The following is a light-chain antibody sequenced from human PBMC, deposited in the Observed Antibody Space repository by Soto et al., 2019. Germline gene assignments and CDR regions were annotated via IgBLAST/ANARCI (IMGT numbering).Light chain of an antibody. Sequence: QSVLTQPPSVSAAPGQKVTISCSGTTSNIGNNYVSWYQQLPGTAPKLLIYDNDKRPSGIPDRFSGSKSGTSATLGITGLQTGDEADYYCGTLDSSLSAVFGGGTKVTVL. CDR3: GTLDSSLSAV. CDR1: TSNIGNNY. J-gene: IGLJ2*01. CDR2: DND. V-gene: IGLV1-51*01.